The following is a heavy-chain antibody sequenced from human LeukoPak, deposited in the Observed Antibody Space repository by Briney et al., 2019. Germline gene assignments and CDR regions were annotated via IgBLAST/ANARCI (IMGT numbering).Heavy chain of an antibody. D-gene: IGHD3-3*01. CDR2: IYYSGST. CDR3: ARGPYDFWSGYYATTYYYYYMDV. J-gene: IGHJ6*03. Sequence: SSETLSLTCTVSGGSISSSSYYWGWIRQPPGKGLEWIGSIYYSGSTYYNPSLKSRVTISVDTSKNQFSLKLSSVPAADTAVYYCARGPYDFWSGYYATTYYYYYMDVWGKGTTVTVSS. V-gene: IGHV4-39*01. CDR1: GGSISSSSYY.